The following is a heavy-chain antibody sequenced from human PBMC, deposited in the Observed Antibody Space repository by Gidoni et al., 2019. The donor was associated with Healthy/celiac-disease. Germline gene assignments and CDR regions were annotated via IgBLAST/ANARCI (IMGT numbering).Heavy chain of an antibody. J-gene: IGHJ4*02. Sequence: QVQLVQSGAEVKKPGASVKVSCKASGYTFPGYYMHWVRQAPGQGLEWMGWITPNSGVTNYAHKFQGRVTMPRDTSISTAYMELSRLRSDDTAVYSCARDDTIFGVVTGTCPDYWGQGTLVTVSS. CDR1: GYTFPGYY. CDR2: ITPNSGVT. CDR3: ARDDTIFGVVTGTCPDY. D-gene: IGHD3-3*01. V-gene: IGHV1-2*07.